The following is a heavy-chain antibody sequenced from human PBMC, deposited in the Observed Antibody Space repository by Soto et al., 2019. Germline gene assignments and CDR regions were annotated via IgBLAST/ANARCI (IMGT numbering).Heavy chain of an antibody. V-gene: IGHV1-8*01. D-gene: IGHD4-17*01. CDR1: GYTFTSYD. J-gene: IGHJ4*02. CDR3: ARPHYGGNSVDY. Sequence: ASVKVSCKASGYTFTSYDINGVRQATGQGLEWMGWMNPNSGNTGYAQKFQGRVTMTRNTSISTAYMELSSLRSEDTAVYYCARPHYGGNSVDYWGQGTLVTVSS. CDR2: MNPNSGNT.